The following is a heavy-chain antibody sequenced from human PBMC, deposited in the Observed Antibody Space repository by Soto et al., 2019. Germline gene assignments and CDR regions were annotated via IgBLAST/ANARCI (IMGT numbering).Heavy chain of an antibody. J-gene: IGHJ4*02. V-gene: IGHV3-33*01. CDR1: GFTFSSYG. D-gene: IGHD3-10*01. CDR2: IWYDGSNK. Sequence: GGSLRLSCAASGFTFSSYGMHWVRQAPGKGLEWVAVIWYDGSNKYYADSVKGRFTISRDNSKNTLYLQMNSLRAEDTAVYYCAAMVRGVNTFDYWGQGTLVTVSS. CDR3: AAMVRGVNTFDY.